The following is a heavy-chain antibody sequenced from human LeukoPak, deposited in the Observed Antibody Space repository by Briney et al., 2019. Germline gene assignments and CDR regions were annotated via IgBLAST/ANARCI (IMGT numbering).Heavy chain of an antibody. CDR2: IYYTGST. D-gene: IGHD5-24*01. CDR3: AREPRDGYNRLDY. CDR1: GDSVSSTSDN. V-gene: IGHV4-39*07. J-gene: IGHJ4*02. Sequence: SETLSLTCSVSGDSVSSTSDNWGWIRQPPGKGLEWIGNIYYTGSTYYNPSLKSRVTMSVDTSNNQFSLKLSSVTAADTAVYYCAREPRDGYNRLDYRGQGTLVTVSS.